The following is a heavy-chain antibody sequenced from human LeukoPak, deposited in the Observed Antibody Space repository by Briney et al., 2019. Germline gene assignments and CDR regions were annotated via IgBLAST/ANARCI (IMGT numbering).Heavy chain of an antibody. CDR1: GGSFSGYY. CDR3: ARAMGWIGNPTAYFDY. V-gene: IGHV4-34*01. Sequence: SETLSVTCAVYGGSFSGYYWSWIRQPPGNGLEWIGEINHSGSTNYNPSLKSRVTISVDTSKNQFSLKLSSVTAADTAVYYCARAMGWIGNPTAYFDYWGQGTLVTVSS. J-gene: IGHJ4*02. D-gene: IGHD5-12*01. CDR2: INHSGST.